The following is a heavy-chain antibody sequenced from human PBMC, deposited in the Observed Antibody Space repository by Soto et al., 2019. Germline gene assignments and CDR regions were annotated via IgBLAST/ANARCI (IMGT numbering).Heavy chain of an antibody. CDR2: IYYSGST. V-gene: IGHV4-31*02. Sequence: PSETLSLTRTVSGGSISSGGFYWSCIRQHPGKGLEWIGYIYYSGSTYYNPSLKSRVTISVDTSKNQFSLKLSSLTAADTAVYYFPRTPGYWGQGTLVTVSS. J-gene: IGHJ4*02. CDR3: PRTPGY. CDR1: GGSISSGGFY.